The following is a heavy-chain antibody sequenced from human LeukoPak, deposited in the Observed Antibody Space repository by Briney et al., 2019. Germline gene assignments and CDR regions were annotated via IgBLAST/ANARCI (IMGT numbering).Heavy chain of an antibody. Sequence: SQTLSLTCTVSGGSFSSGDYYWSWLRQPPGKGLEWIGYIYYSGSTYYNPSLKSRVTISVDTSRNQFSLKLSSVTAADTAVYYCARGDGMITFGGVILYDWGQGTLVTVSS. CDR3: ARGDGMITFGGVILYD. D-gene: IGHD3-16*02. CDR2: IYYSGST. V-gene: IGHV4-30-4*01. J-gene: IGHJ4*02. CDR1: GGSFSSGDYY.